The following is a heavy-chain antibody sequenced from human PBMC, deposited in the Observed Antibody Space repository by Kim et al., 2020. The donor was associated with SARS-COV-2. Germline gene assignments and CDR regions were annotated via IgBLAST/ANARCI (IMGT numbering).Heavy chain of an antibody. J-gene: IGHJ6*02. CDR3: AREVLEYGMDV. D-gene: IGHD3-3*02. CDR2: I. Sequence: IFTAASEKGRFTISRDNANISLYLQMNSLRAEDTAVYYCAREVLEYGMDVWGQGTTVTVSS. V-gene: IGHV3-21*01.